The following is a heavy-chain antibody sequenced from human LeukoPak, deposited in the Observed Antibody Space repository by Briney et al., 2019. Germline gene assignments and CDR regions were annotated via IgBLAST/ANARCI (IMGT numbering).Heavy chain of an antibody. CDR1: GFTFSSYA. Sequence: PGGSLRLSCAASGFTFSSYAMGWVRQAPGKGLEWVSAISGGDGSAYYADSVKGRFTISRDNSKNTLYPQMNSLRAEDTAIYFCEKAPHGYSYGYFFDYWGQGTLVTVSS. CDR2: ISGGDGSA. V-gene: IGHV3-23*01. D-gene: IGHD5-18*01. CDR3: EKAPHGYSYGYFFDY. J-gene: IGHJ4*02.